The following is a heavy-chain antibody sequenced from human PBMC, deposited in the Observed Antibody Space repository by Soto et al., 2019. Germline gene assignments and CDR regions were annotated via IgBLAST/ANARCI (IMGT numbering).Heavy chain of an antibody. D-gene: IGHD2-2*01. V-gene: IGHV4-39*01. CDR1: GGSISSGDYY. CDR3: ARLHGYCISSSCHGHYAMDV. J-gene: IGHJ6*02. CDR2: IYYSGTT. Sequence: SETLSLTCSVAGGSISSGDYYWNWIRQPPGKGLEWIGRIYYSGTTYYNPSLNSRVTVSVDTSKNQFSLKVTSVTAADTAVYYCARLHGYCISSSCHGHYAMDVWGQGTTVTVSS.